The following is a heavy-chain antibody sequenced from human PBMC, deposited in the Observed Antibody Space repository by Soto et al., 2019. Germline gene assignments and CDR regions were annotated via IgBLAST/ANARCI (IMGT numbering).Heavy chain of an antibody. CDR2: INHSGST. V-gene: IGHV4-34*01. CDR3: AGREFASSSFHYYYYAVDV. Sequence: SATLSLTCAVYGGSFSDYFWTWIRQPPGKGLEWIWEINHSGSTNFNPSLKSRVAISADTSRNQFSLRVTSVTAADTAVYYCAGREFASSSFHYYYYAVDVWGQGTTVTVS. D-gene: IGHD6-6*01. J-gene: IGHJ6*02. CDR1: GGSFSDYF.